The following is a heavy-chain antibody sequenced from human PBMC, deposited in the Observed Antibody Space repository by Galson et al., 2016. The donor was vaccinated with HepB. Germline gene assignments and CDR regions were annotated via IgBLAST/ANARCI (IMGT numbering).Heavy chain of an antibody. CDR3: ARGGSGSYAAFDL. D-gene: IGHD3-10*01. CDR2: ISHTGTT. J-gene: IGHJ3*01. CDR1: DGSFSGYY. Sequence: SETLSLTCVVYDGSFSGYYWSWIRQPPGKGLEWIGEISHTGTTNYNPSLTSRLTMSVVTSKNQFSLNLTSVTAADTAVYYCARGGSGSYAAFDLWGQGTLVTVSS. V-gene: IGHV4-34*01.